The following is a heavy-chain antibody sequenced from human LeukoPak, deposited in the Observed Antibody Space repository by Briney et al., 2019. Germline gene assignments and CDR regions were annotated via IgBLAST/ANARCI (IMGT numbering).Heavy chain of an antibody. D-gene: IGHD1-26*01. V-gene: IGHV3-23*01. CDR1: GFTFNTYA. CDR3: AKNPSGSYGSGNYFDY. CDR2: ISGGGST. Sequence: PGGSLRLSCAASGFTFNTYAMTWVRQAPGRGLEWVAAISGGGSTYYADSVKGRFIISRDNSKNTLYLEMNSLRAEDTAVYYCAKNPSGSYGSGNYFDYWGQGTLVTVSS. J-gene: IGHJ4*02.